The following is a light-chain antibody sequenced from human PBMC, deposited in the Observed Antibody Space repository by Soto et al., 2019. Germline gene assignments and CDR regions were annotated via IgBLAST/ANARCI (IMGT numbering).Light chain of an antibody. CDR3: QQYASAQFS. Sequence: EIVLTQSPGTLSLSPGDRATLSCRASHSINTSFLAWFQQKPGQAPRLLIYAASTRATGIPDRFSGSASETDFTLTINRLEPQDSEVYYCQQYASAQFSLGPGTKVDI. V-gene: IGKV3-20*01. CDR2: AAS. CDR1: HSINTSF. J-gene: IGKJ3*01.